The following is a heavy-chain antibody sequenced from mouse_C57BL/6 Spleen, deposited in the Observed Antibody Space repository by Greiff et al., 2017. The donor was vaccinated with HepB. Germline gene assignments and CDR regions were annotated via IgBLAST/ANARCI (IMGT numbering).Heavy chain of an antibody. V-gene: IGHV14-2*01. Sequence: EVQLQQSGAELVKPGASVKLSCTASGFNIKDYYMHWVKQRTEQGLEWIGRIDPEDGETKYAPKFQAKATITADTSSNTAYLQLSSLTSEDTAVYYCALWLRKGYYFDDWGQGTTLTVSS. CDR3: ALWLRKGYYFDD. CDR1: GFNIKDYY. D-gene: IGHD2-2*01. J-gene: IGHJ2*01. CDR2: IDPEDGET.